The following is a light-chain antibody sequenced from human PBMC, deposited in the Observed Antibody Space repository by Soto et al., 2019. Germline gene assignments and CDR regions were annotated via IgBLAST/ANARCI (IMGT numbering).Light chain of an antibody. V-gene: IGLV2-14*01. CDR3: SSYTSSSTRV. CDR1: SSDVGGYNY. CDR2: DVS. J-gene: IGLJ2*01. Sequence: QSALTQPASVSGSPGQSIAISCTGTSSDVGGYNYVSWYQQYPGKAPELMIYDVSNRPSGVSNRFSGSKSGNTASLTISGLQAEDEADYYCSSYTSSSTRVFGGGTKLTVL.